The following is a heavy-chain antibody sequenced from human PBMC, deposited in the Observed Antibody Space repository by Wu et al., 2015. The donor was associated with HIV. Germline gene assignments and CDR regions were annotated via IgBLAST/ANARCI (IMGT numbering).Heavy chain of an antibody. CDR1: EHFSSYA. CDR3: ARGRVVVAATHYFDY. J-gene: IGHJ4*02. Sequence: QVQLVQSGAEVKKPGSSVKVSCKASEHFSSYAISWVRQAPGQGLEWMGGIIPIFGTANYAQKFQGRVTITADESTSTAYMELSSLRSEDTAVYYCARGRVVVAATHYFDYWGQGTLVTVSS. V-gene: IGHV1-69*12. D-gene: IGHD2-15*01. CDR2: IIPIFGTA.